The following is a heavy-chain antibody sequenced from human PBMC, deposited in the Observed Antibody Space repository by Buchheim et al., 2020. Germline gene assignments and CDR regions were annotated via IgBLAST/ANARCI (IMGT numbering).Heavy chain of an antibody. J-gene: IGHJ4*02. CDR2: INHSGST. D-gene: IGHD3-3*01. V-gene: IGHV4-34*01. Sequence: QVQLQQWGAGLLKPSETLSLTCAVYGGSFSGYYWSWIRQPPGKGLEWIGEINHSGSTNYNPSLKSRVTISVDTSKNQFSLKLSSVTAADTAVYYCARGLVRSPVFGVSRGYFDYWGQGTL. CDR1: GGSFSGYY. CDR3: ARGLVRSPVFGVSRGYFDY.